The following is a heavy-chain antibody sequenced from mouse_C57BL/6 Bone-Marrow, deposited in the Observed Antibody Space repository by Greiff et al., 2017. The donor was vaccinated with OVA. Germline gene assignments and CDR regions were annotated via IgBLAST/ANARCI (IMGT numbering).Heavy chain of an antibody. Sequence: VQLQQPGAELVKPGASVKLSCKASGYTFTSYWMHWVKQRPGQGLEWIGMIHPNSGSTNYNEKFKSKATLTVDKSSSTAYMQLSSLTAEDSAVYYCAREETRYFDVWGTGTTVTVYS. CDR1: GYTFTSYW. V-gene: IGHV1-64*01. CDR3: AREETRYFDV. J-gene: IGHJ1*03. CDR2: IHPNSGST.